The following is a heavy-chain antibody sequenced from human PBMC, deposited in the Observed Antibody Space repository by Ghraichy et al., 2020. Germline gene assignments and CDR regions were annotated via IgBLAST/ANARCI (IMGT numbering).Heavy chain of an antibody. V-gene: IGHV3-33*01. CDR3: ARDWAPAVRFLEWFSYYYYYGMDV. CDR2: IWYDGSNK. Sequence: GGSLRLSCAASGFTFSSYGMHWVRQAPGKGLEWVAVIWYDGSNKYYADSVKGRFTISRDNSKNTLYLQMNSLRAEDTAVYYCARDWAPAVRFLEWFSYYYYYGMDVWGQGTTVTVSS. D-gene: IGHD3-3*01. J-gene: IGHJ6*02. CDR1: GFTFSSYG.